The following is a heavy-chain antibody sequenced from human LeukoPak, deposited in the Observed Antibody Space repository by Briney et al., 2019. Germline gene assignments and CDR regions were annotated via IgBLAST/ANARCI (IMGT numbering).Heavy chain of an antibody. CDR1: GFTFSSYW. D-gene: IGHD2-15*01. CDR2: INSDGSST. V-gene: IGHV3-74*01. Sequence: GGSLRLSCSASGFTFSSYWMHWVRQAPGKGLVWVSRINSDGSSTSYADSVKGRFTISRDNAKNTLYLQMNSLRAEDTAVYYCANCRGSGDSCYPHYWGQGTLVTVSS. J-gene: IGHJ4*02. CDR3: ANCRGSGDSCYPHY.